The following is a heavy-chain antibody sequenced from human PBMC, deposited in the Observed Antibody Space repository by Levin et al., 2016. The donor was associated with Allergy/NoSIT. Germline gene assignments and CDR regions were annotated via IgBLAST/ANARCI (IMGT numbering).Heavy chain of an antibody. J-gene: IGHJ6*03. D-gene: IGHD3-10*01. CDR3: ARGRREGGSSGSGSLWRRREPYYYMDV. V-gene: IGHV1-8*01. CDR2: INPNSGNT. Sequence: WVRQAPGQGLEWMGWINPNSGNTDYAQKFQGRVTMTRDTSINTASMELSSLTSEDTAVYYCARGRREGGSSGSGSLWRRREPYYYMDVWGKGTTVTVSS.